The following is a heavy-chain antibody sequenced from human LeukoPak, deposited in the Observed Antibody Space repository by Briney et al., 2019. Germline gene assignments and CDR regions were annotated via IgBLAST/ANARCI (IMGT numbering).Heavy chain of an antibody. CDR2: IYSGGNT. D-gene: IGHD6-13*01. CDR3: ARDSPSSSWYGVYYYYYGMDV. V-gene: IGHV3-53*01. Sequence: GGSLRLSCAASGVTVSSNYMSWVRQAPGKGLEWVSVIYSGGNTYYADSVKGRFAISRDNSKNSLYLQMNSLRAEDTAVYYCARDSPSSSWYGVYYYYYGMDVWGQGTTVTVSS. CDR1: GVTVSSNY. J-gene: IGHJ6*02.